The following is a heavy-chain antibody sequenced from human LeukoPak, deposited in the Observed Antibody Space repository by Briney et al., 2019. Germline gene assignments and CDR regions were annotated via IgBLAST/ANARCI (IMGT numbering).Heavy chain of an antibody. D-gene: IGHD2-15*01. V-gene: IGHV4-4*07. J-gene: IGHJ5*01. Sequence: SETLSLTCTVSGASINTYFWSWIRQPAGKRLEWIGRFYASGTTYYNPSLRGRVSLSIDTSKNQLSLNLSSVTAADTALYYCAKTHCGGGSCDKFDSWGQGILVTVSS. CDR1: GASINTYF. CDR2: FYASGTT. CDR3: AKTHCGGGSCDKFDS.